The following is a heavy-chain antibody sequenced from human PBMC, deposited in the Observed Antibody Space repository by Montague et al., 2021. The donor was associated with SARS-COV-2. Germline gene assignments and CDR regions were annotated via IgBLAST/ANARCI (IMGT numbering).Heavy chain of an antibody. D-gene: IGHD4-17*01. V-gene: IGHV4-59*02. Sequence: SETLSLTCIVSGSSVRSYYWSWIRQPPGKGPEWIGYIYDSGSTNYNPSLKSRVTISVDTSKNQFSLKLSSVTAADTAVYYCARENTVTTFGGPYYIDSWGQGTLVTVSA. CDR1: GSSVRSYY. J-gene: IGHJ4*02. CDR3: ARENTVTTFGGPYYIDS. CDR2: IYDSGST.